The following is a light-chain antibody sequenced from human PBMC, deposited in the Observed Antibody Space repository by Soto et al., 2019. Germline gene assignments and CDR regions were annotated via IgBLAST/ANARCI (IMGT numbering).Light chain of an antibody. J-gene: IGKJ1*01. V-gene: IGKV3-20*01. CDR2: GAS. CDR3: QQYNNWPWT. CDR1: QSVSSSY. Sequence: EIVLTQSPGTLSLSPGERATLSCRASQSVSSSYLAWYQQKPGQAPLLLNDGASSRAAGIPDRCSGSGSGTDFTLTISSLHSEDFAVYYCQQYNNWPWTFGQGTKVDIK.